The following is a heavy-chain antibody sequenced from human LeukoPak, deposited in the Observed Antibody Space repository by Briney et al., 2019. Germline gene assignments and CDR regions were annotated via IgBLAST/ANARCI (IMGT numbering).Heavy chain of an antibody. CDR3: ARAMVRGSAFDI. CDR2: ISSSSSYI. V-gene: IGHV3-21*01. J-gene: IGHJ3*02. CDR1: GFTFSSYS. Sequence: GGSLRLSCAASGFTFSSYSMNWVRQAPGKGLEWVSSISSSSSYIYYADSVKGRFTISRDNAKKSLYLQMNSLRAEDTAVYYCARAMVRGSAFDIWGQGTMVTVSS. D-gene: IGHD3-10*01.